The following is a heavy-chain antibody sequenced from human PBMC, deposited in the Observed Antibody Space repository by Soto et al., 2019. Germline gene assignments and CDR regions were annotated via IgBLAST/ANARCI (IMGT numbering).Heavy chain of an antibody. J-gene: IGHJ4*02. V-gene: IGHV1-46*01. D-gene: IGHD2-15*01. CDR3: ARDRTSGGLFAY. CDR2: INPSGGSA. Sequence: PRQGLEWMGIINPSGGSANYAQKFQGRVTMTRDTSTSTVYMELSSLRSDDTAVYYCARDRTSGGLFAYRGQGTLVIVSS.